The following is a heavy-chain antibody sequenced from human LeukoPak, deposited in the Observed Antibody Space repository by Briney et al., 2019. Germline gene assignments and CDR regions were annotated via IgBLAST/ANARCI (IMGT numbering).Heavy chain of an antibody. D-gene: IGHD3-3*01. J-gene: IGHJ4*02. Sequence: PGGSLRLSCAASGFTFDDYAMHWVRQAPGKGLEWVSGISWNSGSIGYADSVKGRFTISRDNAKNSLYLQMNSLRAEDTALYHCAKDPNYDFWSGYQDYWGQGTLVTVSS. V-gene: IGHV3-9*01. CDR1: GFTFDDYA. CDR2: ISWNSGSI. CDR3: AKDPNYDFWSGYQDY.